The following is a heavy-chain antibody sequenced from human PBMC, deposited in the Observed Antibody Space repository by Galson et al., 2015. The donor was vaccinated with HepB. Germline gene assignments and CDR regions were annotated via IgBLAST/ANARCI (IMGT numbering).Heavy chain of an antibody. D-gene: IGHD6-19*01. V-gene: IGHV3-23*01. Sequence: SLRLSCAASGFTFSSYAMSWVRQAPGKGLEWVSAISGSGGSTYYADSVKGRFTISRDNSKNTLYLQMNSLRAEDTAVYYCASCGEWLVHYFDYWGQGTLVTVSS. J-gene: IGHJ4*02. CDR1: GFTFSSYA. CDR2: ISGSGGST. CDR3: ASCGEWLVHYFDY.